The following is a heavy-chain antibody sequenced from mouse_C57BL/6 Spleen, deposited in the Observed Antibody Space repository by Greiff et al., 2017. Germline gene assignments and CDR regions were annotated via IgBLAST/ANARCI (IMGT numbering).Heavy chain of an antibody. Sequence: QVQLQQPGAELVKPGASVKMSCKASGYTFTSYWITWVKQRPGQGLEWIGDIYPGSGSTNYNEKFKSKATLTVDTSSSTAYMQLSSLTSEDSAVYYCARIYYEGDYAMDDWGQGTSVTVSS. V-gene: IGHV1-55*01. J-gene: IGHJ4*01. CDR1: GYTFTSYW. D-gene: IGHD2-4*01. CDR3: ARIYYEGDYAMDD. CDR2: IYPGSGST.